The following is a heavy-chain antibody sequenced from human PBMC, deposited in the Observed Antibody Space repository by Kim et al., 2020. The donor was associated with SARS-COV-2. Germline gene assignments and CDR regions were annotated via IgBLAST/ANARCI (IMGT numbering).Heavy chain of an antibody. Sequence: YADTVKGRLTSSRDNSKNPLSLQMNSLGGEDMAVYYCARELRADSSAMDYWGQGTLGTVSS. V-gene: IGHV3-23*01. CDR3: ARELRADSSAMDY. J-gene: IGHJ4*02. D-gene: IGHD2-2*01.